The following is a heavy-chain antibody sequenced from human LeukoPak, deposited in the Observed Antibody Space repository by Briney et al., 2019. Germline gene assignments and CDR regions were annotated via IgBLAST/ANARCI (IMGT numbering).Heavy chain of an antibody. Sequence: PSETLSLTCTVVGGSISSHYWTWIRQPPGKTLEWIGYVFDTGRTKDNPSLKSRLTLSADTSKNQLSLRLSSVTAADTAVYYCATIKRGSIYGYFDFWGRGILVTVSS. V-gene: IGHV4-59*11. J-gene: IGHJ4*01. D-gene: IGHD5-18*01. CDR1: GGSISSHY. CDR3: ATIKRGSIYGYFDF. CDR2: VFDTGRT.